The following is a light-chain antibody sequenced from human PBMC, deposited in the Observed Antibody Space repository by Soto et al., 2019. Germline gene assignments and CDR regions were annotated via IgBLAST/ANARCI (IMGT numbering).Light chain of an antibody. Sequence: EIVLTQSPGTLSLSPGERASLSCRASQSLTSSYLAWYQQKPGQAPRLLTYDASSRATGIPDRFSGSGSGTDFTLTISRLEPEDFAVYYCHQCYSSRTFGQGTKVDIK. J-gene: IGKJ1*01. CDR1: QSLTSSY. V-gene: IGKV3-20*01. CDR3: HQCYSSRT. CDR2: DAS.